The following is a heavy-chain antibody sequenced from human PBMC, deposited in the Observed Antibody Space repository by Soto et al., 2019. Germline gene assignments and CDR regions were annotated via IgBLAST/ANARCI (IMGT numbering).Heavy chain of an antibody. Sequence: GGSLRLSCEASGFSFSKYAMHWVRQAPGKGLAWVAVISYDGNNQYYTDFVKGRFTISRDNSKSTLYLQMNSLRPEDTAVYYCAKDPHGLVYSTGSPDYWGQGMLVTVSS. CDR3: AKDPHGLVYSTGSPDY. CDR1: GFSFSKYA. CDR2: ISYDGNNQ. J-gene: IGHJ4*02. V-gene: IGHV3-30*18. D-gene: IGHD2-8*02.